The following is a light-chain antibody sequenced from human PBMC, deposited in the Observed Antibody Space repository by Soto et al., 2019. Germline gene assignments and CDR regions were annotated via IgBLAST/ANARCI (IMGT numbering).Light chain of an antibody. V-gene: IGLV2-14*01. CDR3: SSYTSSSTGV. CDR2: DVS. CDR1: GGDVGGYSY. J-gene: IGLJ1*01. Sequence: QSVLTQPASVSGSPGQSITISCTGTGGDVGGYSYVSWYQQHPGKAPKLMIYDVSNRPSGVSNRFSGSKSGNTASLTISGLQAEDEADYYCSSYTSSSTGVFGTGTKVTVL.